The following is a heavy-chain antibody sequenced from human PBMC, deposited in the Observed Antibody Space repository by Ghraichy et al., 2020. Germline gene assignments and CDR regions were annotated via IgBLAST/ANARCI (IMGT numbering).Heavy chain of an antibody. CDR2: IYSSGST. V-gene: IGHV4-4*07. Sequence: SETLSLTCTVSGGSISSYYWSWIRQPAGKGLEWIGRIYSSGSTNYNPSLKSRVTMSVDTSKNQFSLKLSSVTAADTAVYYCARVSNRGSSWTQPFDYWSQGTLVTVSS. D-gene: IGHD6-13*01. CDR1: GGSISSYY. J-gene: IGHJ4*02. CDR3: ARVSNRGSSWTQPFDY.